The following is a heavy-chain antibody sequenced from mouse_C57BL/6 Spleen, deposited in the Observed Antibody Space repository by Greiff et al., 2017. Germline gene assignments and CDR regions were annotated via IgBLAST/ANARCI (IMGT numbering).Heavy chain of an antibody. CDR3: ARLTTVVAKGWYFDV. J-gene: IGHJ1*03. D-gene: IGHD1-1*01. CDR2: ISNGGGST. V-gene: IGHV5-12*01. CDR1: GFTFSDYY. Sequence: EVQVVESGGGLVQPGGSLKLSCAASGFTFSDYYMYWVRQTPEKRLEWVAYISNGGGSTYYPDTVKGRFTISRDNAKNTLYLQMSRLKSEDTAMYYCARLTTVVAKGWYFDVWGTGTTVTVSS.